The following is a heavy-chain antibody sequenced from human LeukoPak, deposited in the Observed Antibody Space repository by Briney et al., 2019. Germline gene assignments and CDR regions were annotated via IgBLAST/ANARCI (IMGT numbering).Heavy chain of an antibody. CDR2: ISSSSSTI. CDR1: GFTFSSYS. Sequence: GGSLRLSCAASGFTFSSYSMNWVRQAPGKGLEWVSYISSSSSTIYYADSVKGRFTISRDNAKNSLYLQVNSLRAEDTAVYYCARIGYCSSASCRRALDYWGQGTLVTVSS. CDR3: ARIGYCSSASCRRALDY. V-gene: IGHV3-48*01. J-gene: IGHJ4*02. D-gene: IGHD2-2*01.